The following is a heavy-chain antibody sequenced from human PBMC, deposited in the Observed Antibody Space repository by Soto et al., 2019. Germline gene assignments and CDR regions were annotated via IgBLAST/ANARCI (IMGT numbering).Heavy chain of an antibody. Sequence: QVQLEQSGAEVKKPGSSMKVSCKASGGTLSDHGVAWLRQAPGQGLEWMGGTIPVFNTAKYAQKFQSSVTVTADKFTNIAYMELSSLRSEDTAFYFCARGVYGSGNYYTGPSAFDIWGQGTMVIVSS. J-gene: IGHJ3*02. D-gene: IGHD3-10*01. CDR1: GGTLSDHG. CDR2: TIPVFNTA. CDR3: ARGVYGSGNYYTGPSAFDI. V-gene: IGHV1-69*06.